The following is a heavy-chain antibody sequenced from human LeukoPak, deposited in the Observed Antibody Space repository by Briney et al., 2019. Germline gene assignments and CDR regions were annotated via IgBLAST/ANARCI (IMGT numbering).Heavy chain of an antibody. CDR3: ARFPRTRYCSSTSCQGRYFDY. Sequence: GASVKVSCKASGYTFTSYGISWVRQAPGQGLEWMGWISAYNGNTNYAQKLQGRVTMTTDTSTSTAYMELRSLRSDDTAVYYCARFPRTRYCSSTSCQGRYFDYWGQGTLVTVSS. CDR1: GYTFTSYG. V-gene: IGHV1-18*01. J-gene: IGHJ4*02. D-gene: IGHD2-2*01. CDR2: ISAYNGNT.